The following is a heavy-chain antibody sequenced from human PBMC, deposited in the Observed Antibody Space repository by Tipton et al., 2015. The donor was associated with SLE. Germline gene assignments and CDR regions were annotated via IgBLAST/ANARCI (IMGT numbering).Heavy chain of an antibody. J-gene: IGHJ3*02. CDR1: GGSFSGYY. Sequence: TLSLTCAVSGGSFSGYYWSWIRQDPGKGLEWMGHMYYTGSTYYNPSLKSRVTISVDTSKNQFSLKLSSVTAADTAVYYCARAFGDFWSGYPGAFDIWGQGTMVTVSS. CDR3: ARAFGDFWSGYPGAFDI. D-gene: IGHD3-3*01. V-gene: IGHV4-31*11. CDR2: MYYTGST.